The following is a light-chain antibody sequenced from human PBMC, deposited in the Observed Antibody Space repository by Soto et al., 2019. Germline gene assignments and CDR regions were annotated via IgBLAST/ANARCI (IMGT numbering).Light chain of an antibody. Sequence: DIPMTQSPSSLAASVGDRVTITCRASQGIIDYLAWYQQKPGRAPKLLIYAASTLHSGVPSRFSVSGAGTDFTLTISSLQPEDVATYYCQKYNSAPRTFGQGTKVEI. V-gene: IGKV1-27*01. CDR2: AAS. J-gene: IGKJ1*01. CDR1: QGIIDY. CDR3: QKYNSAPRT.